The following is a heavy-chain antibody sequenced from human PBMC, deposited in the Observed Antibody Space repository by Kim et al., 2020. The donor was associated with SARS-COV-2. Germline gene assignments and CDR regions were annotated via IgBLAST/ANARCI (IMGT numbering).Heavy chain of an antibody. CDR2: IYYSGST. Sequence: SETLSLTCTVSGGSISSYYWSWIRQPPGKGLEWIGYIYYSGSTNYNPSLKSRVTISVDTSKNQFSLKLSSVTAADTAVYYCARARYCSSTSCYGPNPFDYWGQGTLVTVSS. J-gene: IGHJ4*02. CDR3: ARARYCSSTSCYGPNPFDY. CDR1: GGSISSYY. V-gene: IGHV4-59*13. D-gene: IGHD2-2*01.